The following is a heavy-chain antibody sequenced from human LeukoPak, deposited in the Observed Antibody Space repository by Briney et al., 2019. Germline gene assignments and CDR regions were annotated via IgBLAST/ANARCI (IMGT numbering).Heavy chain of an antibody. CDR1: GFSFSGYW. V-gene: IGHV3-7*03. CDR2: IKEDGSEK. J-gene: IGHJ4*02. Sequence: GGSLRLSCAASGFSFSGYWMTWVRQAPGKGLEWVANIKEDGSEKYYADFVKGRFTISRDNAKNSLDLQMNSLRAEDTAVYYCAKAGWFGEPTDYWGQGTLVTVSS. CDR3: AKAGWFGEPTDY. D-gene: IGHD3-10*01.